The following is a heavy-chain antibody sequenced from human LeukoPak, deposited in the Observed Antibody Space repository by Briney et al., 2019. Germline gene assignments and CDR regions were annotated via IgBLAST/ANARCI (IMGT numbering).Heavy chain of an antibody. D-gene: IGHD2-2*01. J-gene: IGHJ6*02. CDR2: IIPIFGTA. CDR3: AADGDIVVVPAAHANYYYYGMGV. CDR1: GGTFSSYA. Sequence: SVKVSCKASGGTFSSYAISWVRQAPGQGLEWMGGIIPIFGTANYAQKFQGRVTITADESTSTAYMELSSLRSEDTAVYYCAADGDIVVVPAAHANYYYYGMGVWGQGTTVTVSS. V-gene: IGHV1-69*13.